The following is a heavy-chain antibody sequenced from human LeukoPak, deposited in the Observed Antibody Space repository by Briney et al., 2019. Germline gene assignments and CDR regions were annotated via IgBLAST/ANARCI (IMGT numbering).Heavy chain of an antibody. J-gene: IGHJ4*02. CDR3: AATPGYSGYDFGY. Sequence: GGSLRLSCAASGFTFSSYGMHWVRQAPGKGLEWVAVISYDESNKYYADSVKGRFTISRDNSKNTLYLQMNSLRAEDTAVYYCAATPGYSGYDFGYWGQGTLVTVSS. V-gene: IGHV3-30*03. D-gene: IGHD5-12*01. CDR1: GFTFSSYG. CDR2: ISYDESNK.